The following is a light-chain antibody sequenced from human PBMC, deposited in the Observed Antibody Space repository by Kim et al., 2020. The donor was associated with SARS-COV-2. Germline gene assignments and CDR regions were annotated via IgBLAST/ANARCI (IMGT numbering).Light chain of an antibody. CDR1: GSNLGTNS. Sequence: GPRVTISCSGSGSNLGTNSVHWYQQFPGTAPEVLIYKNNQRPSGVPDRFSGSKSGTSASLAISGLQSEDEGDYYCAGWDDSLNAEVFGGGTQLTVL. V-gene: IGLV1-44*01. CDR2: KNN. J-gene: IGLJ3*02. CDR3: AGWDDSLNAEV.